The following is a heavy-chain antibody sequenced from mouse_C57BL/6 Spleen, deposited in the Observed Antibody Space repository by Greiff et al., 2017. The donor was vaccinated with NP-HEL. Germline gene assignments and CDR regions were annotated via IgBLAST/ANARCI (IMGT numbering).Heavy chain of an antibody. J-gene: IGHJ4*01. CDR3: ARGGTTVVAHYYAMDD. CDR1: GYTFTSYW. Sequence: VQLQQPGAELVKPGASVKLSCKASGYTFTSYWMHWVKQRPGRGLEWIGRIDPNGGGTKYNEKFKSTATLTVDKPSSTAYMQLSSLTSEDYAVYYCARGGTTVVAHYYAMDDGGQGTSVTVAS. CDR2: IDPNGGGT. V-gene: IGHV1-72*01. D-gene: IGHD1-1*01.